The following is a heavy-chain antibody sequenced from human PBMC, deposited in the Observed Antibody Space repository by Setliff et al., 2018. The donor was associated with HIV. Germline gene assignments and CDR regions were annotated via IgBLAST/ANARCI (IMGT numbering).Heavy chain of an antibody. CDR1: GFTFSRYA. Sequence: GGSLRLSCAASGFTFSRYAMSWVRQAPGKGLEWVSSISGRGGGPYYAESAKGRFTISRDNSQNTLYLQMNSLKTEDTAVYYCARGPLLGDAYDLWGQGTMVTVS. J-gene: IGHJ3*01. V-gene: IGHV3-23*01. CDR3: ARGPLLGDAYDL. CDR2: ISGRGGGP.